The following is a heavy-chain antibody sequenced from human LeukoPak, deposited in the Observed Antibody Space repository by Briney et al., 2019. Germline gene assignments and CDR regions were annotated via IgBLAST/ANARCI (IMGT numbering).Heavy chain of an antibody. J-gene: IGHJ6*03. CDR3: ARDLVVGATYYYYMDV. D-gene: IGHD1-26*01. V-gene: IGHV1-2*02. CDR1: GYTFTGYY. Sequence: ASVKVSCKASGYTFTGYYMHWVRQAPGQGLEWMGWINPNSGGTNYAQKFQGRVTMTRDTSISTAYMELSRLRSDDTAVYYCARDLVVGATYYYYMDVWGKGTTVTISS. CDR2: INPNSGGT.